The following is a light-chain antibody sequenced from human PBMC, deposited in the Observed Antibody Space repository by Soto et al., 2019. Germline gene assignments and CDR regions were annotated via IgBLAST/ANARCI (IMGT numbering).Light chain of an antibody. CDR3: HQYYDYVPT. CDR2: WAS. CDR1: QSVTSNS. V-gene: IGKV3-20*01. Sequence: EIVLTQSPGTLSLSPGERATLSCRASQSVTSNSLAWYQQKPGQPPKLLVYWASTRESGVPDRFSGSGSGTDFTLTISSLQPEDVAVYYCHQYYDYVPTFGPGTKVEIK. J-gene: IGKJ3*01.